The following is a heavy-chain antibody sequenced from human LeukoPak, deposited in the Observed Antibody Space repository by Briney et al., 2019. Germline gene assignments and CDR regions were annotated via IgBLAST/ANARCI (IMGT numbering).Heavy chain of an antibody. V-gene: IGHV5-10-1*01. D-gene: IGHD6-13*01. CDR3: ARDGAATGTGAFDI. CDR2: IDPSDSYT. CDR1: GYSFTTYW. Sequence: GESLKISREGSGYSFTTYWISWVRQMPGKGLEWMGRIDPSDSYTNYSPSFEGHVTISADKSISTAYLQWSSLKASDTAMYYCARDGAATGTGAFDIWGQGTMVTVSS. J-gene: IGHJ3*02.